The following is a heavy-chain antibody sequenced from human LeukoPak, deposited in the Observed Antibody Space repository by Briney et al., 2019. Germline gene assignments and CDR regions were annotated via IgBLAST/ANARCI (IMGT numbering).Heavy chain of an antibody. Sequence: GGSLRFSCAASGFTFRNYVIHWVRQAPGKGLEWVAVTSSDLNVKLYADSVKGRFTISRDNSRSTLYLQMNSLRPEDTAIYYCAREGYYGSGSPPSLYFDYWGQGTLVTVSS. CDR1: GFTFRNYV. V-gene: IGHV3-30-3*01. J-gene: IGHJ4*02. CDR3: AREGYYGSGSPPSLYFDY. CDR2: TSSDLNVK. D-gene: IGHD3-10*01.